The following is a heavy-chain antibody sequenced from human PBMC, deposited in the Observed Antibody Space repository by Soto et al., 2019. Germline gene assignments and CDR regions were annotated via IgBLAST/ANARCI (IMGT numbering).Heavy chain of an antibody. CDR2: ISYDGSNK. D-gene: IGHD1-26*01. J-gene: IGHJ6*02. CDR1: GFTFSNYG. Sequence: GGSLRLSCAASGFTFSNYGMHWVRQAPGKGLEWVAVISYDGSNKYYADSVKGRFTISRDNSKNTLYLQMNSLRAEDTAVYYCATDPLSFSVGTQLYYYYGMDVWGQGTTVTV. V-gene: IGHV3-30*03. CDR3: ATDPLSFSVGTQLYYYYGMDV.